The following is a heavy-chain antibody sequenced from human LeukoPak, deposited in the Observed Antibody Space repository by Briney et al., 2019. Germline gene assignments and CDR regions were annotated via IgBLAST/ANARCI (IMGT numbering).Heavy chain of an antibody. Sequence: PGGSLRLSCAASGFTFSSYAMSWVRQAPGKGLEWVSTIIGSGGSTYYSDSVTGRFTISRDNSKNTLYLQMNSLRVEDTAVYYCAKRPTDTVSLDYWGQGTLVTVSS. J-gene: IGHJ4*02. CDR1: GFTFSSYA. V-gene: IGHV3-23*01. CDR3: AKRPTDTVSLDY. CDR2: IIGSGGST. D-gene: IGHD4-17*01.